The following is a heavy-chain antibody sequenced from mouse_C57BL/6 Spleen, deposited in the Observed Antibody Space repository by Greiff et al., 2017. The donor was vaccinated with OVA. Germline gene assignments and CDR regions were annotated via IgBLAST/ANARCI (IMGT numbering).Heavy chain of an antibody. Sequence: VKLQQSGAELVRPGASVKLSCKASGYTFTDYYINWVKQRPGQGLEWIARIYPGSGNTYYNEKFKGKATLTAEKSSSTAYMQLSSLTSEDSAVYFCAREDYGVDYWGQGTTLTVSS. CDR1: GYTFTDYY. V-gene: IGHV1-76*01. D-gene: IGHD1-1*01. CDR2: IYPGSGNT. J-gene: IGHJ2*01. CDR3: AREDYGVDY.